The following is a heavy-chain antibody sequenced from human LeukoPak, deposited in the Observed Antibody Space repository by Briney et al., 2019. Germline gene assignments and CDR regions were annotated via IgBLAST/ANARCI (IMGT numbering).Heavy chain of an antibody. D-gene: IGHD3-10*01. CDR1: GFTFSSYA. Sequence: GGSLRLSCAASGFTFSSYAMSWVRQAPGKGLEWVSAISGSGGSTYYADSVKGRFTISRGNSKNTLCLQMNSLRAEDTAVYYCAKSMVRGVMGYYYGMDVWGQGTTVTVSS. J-gene: IGHJ6*02. CDR3: AKSMVRGVMGYYYGMDV. V-gene: IGHV3-23*01. CDR2: ISGSGGST.